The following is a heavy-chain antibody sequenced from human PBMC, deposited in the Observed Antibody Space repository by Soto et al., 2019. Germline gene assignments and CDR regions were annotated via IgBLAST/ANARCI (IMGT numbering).Heavy chain of an antibody. CDR2: IRYSGGST. D-gene: IGHD3-3*01. CDR1: GFTFSSYG. CDR3: AKDVHYDFWSGYFSNYYYGMDV. V-gene: IGHV3-23*01. J-gene: IGHJ6*02. Sequence: GGSLRLSCAASGFTFSSYGMYWVRQAPGKGLEWVAAIRYSGGSTYYADSVKGRFTISRDNSKNTLYLQMNSLRAEDTAVYYCAKDVHYDFWSGYFSNYYYGMDVWGQGTTVPVSS.